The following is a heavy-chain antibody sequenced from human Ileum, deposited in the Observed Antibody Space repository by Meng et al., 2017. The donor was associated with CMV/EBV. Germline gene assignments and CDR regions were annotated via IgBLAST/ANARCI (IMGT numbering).Heavy chain of an antibody. CDR2: LRSDGSDK. D-gene: IGHD4-11*01. V-gene: IGHV3-30*02. CDR1: GSHYSNHG. CDR3: TRGSNTDDYRFQY. J-gene: IGHJ4*02. Sequence: VGSGGRVVQPGWSLRVSCAKSGSHYSNHGMHWVRHTPGDGLEWVSFLRSDGSDKRYADSVQGRFTISRDTSKNTLYLQMNSLRTEDTAMYYCTRGSNTDDYRFQYWGQGTLVTVSS.